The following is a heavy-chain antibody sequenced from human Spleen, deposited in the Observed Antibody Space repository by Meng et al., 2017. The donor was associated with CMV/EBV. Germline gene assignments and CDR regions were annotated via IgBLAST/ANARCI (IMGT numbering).Heavy chain of an antibody. CDR3: ARDPNYFNWFDP. CDR1: GYTFTGYY. V-gene: IGHV1-46*01. J-gene: IGHJ5*02. D-gene: IGHD1-7*01. Sequence: AAVKVSCKASGYTFTGYYIHWVRQAPGQGLEWMGIINPSGGSTTYAQKFQGRVTMTRDTSTSTVYMELSFLRSEDTAVYFCARDPNYFNWFDPWGQGTLVTVSS. CDR2: INPSGGST.